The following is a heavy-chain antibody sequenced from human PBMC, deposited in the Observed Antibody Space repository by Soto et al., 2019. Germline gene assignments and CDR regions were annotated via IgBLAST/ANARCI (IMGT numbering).Heavy chain of an antibody. Sequence: SVKVSCKASGGTFSSYAISWVRQDPGKGLEWMGGIIPIFGTANYAQKFQGRVTITADESTSTAYMELSSLRSEDTAVYYCARNGHGSGSYYSPFGYYYGMDVWGQGTTVTVSS. CDR2: IIPIFGTA. V-gene: IGHV1-69*13. CDR3: ARNGHGSGSYYSPFGYYYGMDV. J-gene: IGHJ6*02. D-gene: IGHD3-10*01. CDR1: GGTFSSYA.